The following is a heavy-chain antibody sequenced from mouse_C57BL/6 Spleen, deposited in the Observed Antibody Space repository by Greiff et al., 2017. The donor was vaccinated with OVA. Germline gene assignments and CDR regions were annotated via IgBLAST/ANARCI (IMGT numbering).Heavy chain of an antibody. D-gene: IGHD1-1*01. CDR3: ARWGGSSRYFDV. CDR1: GYTFTSYW. J-gene: IGHJ1*03. Sequence: QVQLQQPGAELVKPGASVKMSCKASGYTFTSYWITWVKQRPGQGLEWIGDIYPGSGSTNYNEKFKSKATLTVDTSSSTAYMQLSSLTSEDSAVYYCARWGGSSRYFDVWGTGTTVTVSS. CDR2: IYPGSGST. V-gene: IGHV1-55*01.